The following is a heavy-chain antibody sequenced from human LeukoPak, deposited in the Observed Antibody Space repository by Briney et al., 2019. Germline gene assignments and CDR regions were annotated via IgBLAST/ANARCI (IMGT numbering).Heavy chain of an antibody. CDR3: ARDGSSWYNWFDP. D-gene: IGHD6-13*01. Sequence: ASVKVSCKASGYTFTGYFIHWVRQAPGQGLEWMGWLNPNSGGTNYAQKFQGRVTMTWDTSINTAYMELSRLRSDDTAMYYCARDGSSWYNWFDPWGRGTLVTVSS. J-gene: IGHJ5*02. CDR1: GYTFTGYF. V-gene: IGHV1-2*02. CDR2: LNPNSGGT.